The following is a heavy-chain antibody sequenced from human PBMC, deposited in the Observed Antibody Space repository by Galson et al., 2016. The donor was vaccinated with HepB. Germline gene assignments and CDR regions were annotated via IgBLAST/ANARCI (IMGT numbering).Heavy chain of an antibody. CDR2: VDPEDGKT. CDR3: ASEKVLVNVGELFRLIEP. CDR1: GYTFTDYY. D-gene: IGHD3-10*01. Sequence: VKVSCKVSGYTFTDYYIHWVQQAPGKGLEWMGLVDPEDGKTIYEEKFQGRVTITADTSVDTAYMELSSLRSEDTAVYYCASEKVLVNVGELFRLIEPWGQGTVVTVSS. J-gene: IGHJ5*02. V-gene: IGHV1-69-2*01.